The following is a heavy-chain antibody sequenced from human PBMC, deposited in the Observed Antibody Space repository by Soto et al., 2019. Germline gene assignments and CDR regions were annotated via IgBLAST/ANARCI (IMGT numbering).Heavy chain of an antibody. D-gene: IGHD3-10*01. J-gene: IGHJ4*02. Sequence: PSETLSLTCTVSGGSISNYYWSWIRQSPVKGLEWIGNIFSSGSTNYDPSLTSRVTISLDTSKNQFSLILTSVTAADTALYYCARAKVLRGVPTMDYWGQGTLVTVSS. CDR3: ARAKVLRGVPTMDY. CDR1: GGSISNYY. V-gene: IGHV4-59*01. CDR2: IFSSGST.